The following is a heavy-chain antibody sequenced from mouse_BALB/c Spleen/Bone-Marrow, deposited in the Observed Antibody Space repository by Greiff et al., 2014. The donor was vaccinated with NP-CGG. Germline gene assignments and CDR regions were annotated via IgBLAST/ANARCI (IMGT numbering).Heavy chain of an antibody. V-gene: IGHV1-87*01. Sequence: VKLMESGAELARPGASVTLSCKASGYTFTSYWMQWVKQRPGQGLEWIGAIYPGDGDTRYTQKFKGKATLTADKSSSTAYMQLSSLASEDSAVYYCARWRYYFDYWGQGTTLTVSS. CDR2: IYPGDGDT. J-gene: IGHJ2*01. CDR1: GYTFTSYW. CDR3: ARWRYYFDY. D-gene: IGHD2-3*01.